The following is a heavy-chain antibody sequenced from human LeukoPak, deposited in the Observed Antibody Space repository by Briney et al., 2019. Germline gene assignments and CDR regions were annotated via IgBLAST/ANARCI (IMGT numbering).Heavy chain of an antibody. Sequence: GGSLRLSCVASGVTLSNYAMSWVRQAPGKGLEWVSAISGSGGSTYYADSVKGRFTISRDNSKNTLYLQMNSLRAEDTAVYYCAKTNNIVVVVAATRGWFDPWGQGTPVTVSS. CDR1: GVTLSNYA. J-gene: IGHJ5*02. V-gene: IGHV3-23*01. D-gene: IGHD2-15*01. CDR3: AKTNNIVVVVAATRGWFDP. CDR2: ISGSGGST.